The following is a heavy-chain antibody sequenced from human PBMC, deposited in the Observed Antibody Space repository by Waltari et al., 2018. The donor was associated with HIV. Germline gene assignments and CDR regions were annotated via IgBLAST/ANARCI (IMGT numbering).Heavy chain of an antibody. V-gene: IGHV3-7*01. D-gene: IGHD6-19*01. CDR1: GFTCSTYW. Sequence: EVQLVESGGGLVQPGGSRRLSCAASGFTCSTYWMGWVRQAPGKGLEWVANIKQDGSEKFYLDSVKGRFTISRDNAKNSIYLQMNSLTAEDTAIYYCTRDGSGWSNYWGQGTLVTVSS. J-gene: IGHJ4*02. CDR2: IKQDGSEK. CDR3: TRDGSGWSNY.